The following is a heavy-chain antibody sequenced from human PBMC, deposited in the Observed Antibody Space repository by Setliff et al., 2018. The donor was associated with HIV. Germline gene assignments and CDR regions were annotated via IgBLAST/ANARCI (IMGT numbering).Heavy chain of an antibody. CDR3: ARHSPSISLFFGDPGPFDR. J-gene: IGHJ4*02. D-gene: IGHD3-10*01. Sequence: SETLSLTCTVSGGFISSSSYYWGWIRQPPGKGLEWIGSIFNDGRTYYNPSLKSRITIPMDTSTNQFSLKLSSVTAADTAVYFCARHSPSISLFFGDPGPFDRWGQGALVTVSS. V-gene: IGHV4-39*01. CDR1: GGFISSSSYY. CDR2: IFNDGRT.